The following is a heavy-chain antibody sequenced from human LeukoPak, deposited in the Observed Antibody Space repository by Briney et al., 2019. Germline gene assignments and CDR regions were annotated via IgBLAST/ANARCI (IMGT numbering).Heavy chain of an antibody. CDR3: ARDWGINPWFGESYYFDY. CDR2: ISYDGSNK. CDR1: GFTFSSYA. D-gene: IGHD3-10*01. Sequence: GGSLRLSCAASGFTFSSYAMHWVRQALGKGLEWVAVISYDGSNKYYADSVKGRFTISRDNSKNTLYLQMNSLRAEDTAVYYCARDWGINPWFGESYYFDYWGQGTLVTVSS. V-gene: IGHV3-30-3*01. J-gene: IGHJ4*02.